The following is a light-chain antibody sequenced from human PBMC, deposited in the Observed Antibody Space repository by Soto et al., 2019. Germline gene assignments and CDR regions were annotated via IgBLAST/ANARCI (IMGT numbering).Light chain of an antibody. CDR2: GST. CDR3: QSYDSSLSGYV. V-gene: IGLV1-40*01. Sequence: QLVLTQPPSLSGAPGQRVTISCTGSGSNIGAPYDVHWYQHLPGTAPKLLIYGSTNRPSGVPGRFSGSKSGTSASLAITGLQAEDEADYYCQSYDSSLSGYVFGAGTKLTVL. CDR1: GSNIGAPYD. J-gene: IGLJ1*01.